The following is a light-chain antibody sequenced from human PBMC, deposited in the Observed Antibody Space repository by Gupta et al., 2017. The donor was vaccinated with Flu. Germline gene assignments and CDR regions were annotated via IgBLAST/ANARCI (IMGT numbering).Light chain of an antibody. J-gene: IGLJ3*02. CDR3: AAWDDSLNGFVV. Sequence: QPVLTQPPSASGTPGQMVTISCSGSSSNIGSNTVNWYQQLPGTAPKLLIYSNNQRPSGVPDRFSGSKSGTSASLAISGLQSEDEADYYWAAWDDSLNGFVVFGGGTKLTVL. CDR2: SNN. V-gene: IGLV1-44*01. CDR1: SSNIGSNT.